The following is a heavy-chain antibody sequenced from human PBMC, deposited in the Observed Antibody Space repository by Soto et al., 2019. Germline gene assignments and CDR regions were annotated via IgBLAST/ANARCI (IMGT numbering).Heavy chain of an antibody. Sequence: GGSLRVSCAASGFTFSDHYMTWIRQAPGKGLEWISYINPTGSYTHYADSVKGRFSISRDNAENSLYLQMNSLRPEDTALYYCARGHHSMDVWGQGATVTVSS. V-gene: IGHV3-11*06. CDR3: ARGHHSMDV. CDR1: GFTFSDHY. CDR2: INPTGSYT. J-gene: IGHJ6*02.